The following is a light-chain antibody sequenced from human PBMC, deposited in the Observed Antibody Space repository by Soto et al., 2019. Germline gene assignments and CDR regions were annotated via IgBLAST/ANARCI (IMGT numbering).Light chain of an antibody. CDR3: QQYETFTGP. V-gene: IGKV1-5*01. CDR2: DAS. CDR1: QRVSGW. Sequence: DIQMTQSPSTLSASVGDTVTVTCRASQRVSGWLAWYQQKPGEAPKLLIYDASALPRGVPSRFRGSGSGTKFTVTSASLQPDDLSTYIWQQYETFTGPFGPGIKVEI. J-gene: IGKJ1*01.